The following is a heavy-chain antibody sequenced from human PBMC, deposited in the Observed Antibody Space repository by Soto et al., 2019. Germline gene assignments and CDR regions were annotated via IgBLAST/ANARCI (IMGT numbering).Heavy chain of an antibody. CDR3: ARSPSTTTIGTFDI. CDR2: IYANGQT. D-gene: IGHD1-1*01. Sequence: SETLSLTCSVSGGAISAFLWNWIRQTPGKGLEWIGRIYANGQTKYNPSLESRVTMSVDTSKHQFSLRLNSVSAADKAVYYCARSPSTTTIGTFDIWGQGRMVT. CDR1: GGAISAFL. J-gene: IGHJ3*02. V-gene: IGHV4-4*07.